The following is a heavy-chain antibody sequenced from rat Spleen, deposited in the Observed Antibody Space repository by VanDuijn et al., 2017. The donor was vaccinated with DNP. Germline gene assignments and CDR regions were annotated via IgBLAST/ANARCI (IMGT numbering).Heavy chain of an antibody. CDR2: IWTGGTT. D-gene: IGHD1-7*01. J-gene: IGHJ2*01. V-gene: IGHV2-30*01. Sequence: QVQLKESGPGLVQPSQTLSLACTVSGFSLTNYHVHWVRQPSGKGLEWMGVIWTGGTTEFNSAPKSLLSISRDTSKSQVFLKMNSLQTGDTATYYCARSPARHITGITNFDYWGQGVMVTVSS. CDR1: GFSLTNYH. CDR3: ARSPARHITGITNFDY.